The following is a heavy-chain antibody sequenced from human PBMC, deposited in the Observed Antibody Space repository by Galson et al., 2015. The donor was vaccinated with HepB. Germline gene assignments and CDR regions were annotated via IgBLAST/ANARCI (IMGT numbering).Heavy chain of an antibody. Sequence: SLRLSCAASGFTFSSYAMHWVRQAPGKGLEWVAVISYDGSNKYYADSVKGRFTISRDNSKNTLYLQMNSLRAEDTAVYYCARDRGNTASLRGTMVRDPSDAVLGIADVWGQGTTVTVSS. CDR3: ARDRGNTASLRGTMVRDPSDAVLGIADV. D-gene: IGHD3-10*01. CDR2: ISYDGSNK. V-gene: IGHV3-30*04. CDR1: GFTFSSYA. J-gene: IGHJ6*02.